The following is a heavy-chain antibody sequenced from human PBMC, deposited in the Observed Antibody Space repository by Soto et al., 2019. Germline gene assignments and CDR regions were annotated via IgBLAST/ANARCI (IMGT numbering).Heavy chain of an antibody. D-gene: IGHD3-3*01. V-gene: IGHV4-38-2*01. CDR1: GYSISSGYY. J-gene: IGHJ4*02. CDR3: AGRARDDFWSGYYPAPFDY. CDR2: IYHSGST. Sequence: SETLSLTCAVSGYSISSGYYWGWIRQPPGKGLEWIGSIYHSGSTYSNPSLKSRVTISVDTSKNQFSLKLSSVTAADTAVYYCAGRARDDFWSGYYPAPFDYWGQGTLVTVYS.